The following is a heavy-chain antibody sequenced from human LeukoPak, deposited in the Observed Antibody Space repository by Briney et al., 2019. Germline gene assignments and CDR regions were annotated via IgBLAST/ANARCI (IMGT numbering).Heavy chain of an antibody. V-gene: IGHV1-2*02. D-gene: IGHD5-12*01. CDR3: ARAGATDYYYMDV. Sequence: ASVKVSCKASGYTFTGYYMHWVRQAPGQGLEWMGWINPNSGGANYAQKFQGRATMTRDTSISTAYMELSRLRSDDTAVYYCARAGATDYYYMDVWGKGTTVTVSS. J-gene: IGHJ6*03. CDR1: GYTFTGYY. CDR2: INPNSGGA.